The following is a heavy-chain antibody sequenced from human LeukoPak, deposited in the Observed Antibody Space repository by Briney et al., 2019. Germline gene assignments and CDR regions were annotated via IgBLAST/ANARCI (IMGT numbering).Heavy chain of an antibody. CDR1: GFTFDDYA. V-gene: IGHV3-9*01. CDR3: VKDRGDYYYYGMDV. J-gene: IGHJ6*02. Sequence: GGSLRLSCAASGFTFDDYAIHWVRQAPGKGLEWVSGISWNSGSIGYADSVKGRFTISRDNAKNSLFLQMNSLRAEDTALYYCVKDRGDYYYYGMDVWGQGTTVTVSS. CDR2: ISWNSGSI.